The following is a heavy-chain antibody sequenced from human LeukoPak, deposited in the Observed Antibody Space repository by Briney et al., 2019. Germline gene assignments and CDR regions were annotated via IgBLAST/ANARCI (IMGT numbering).Heavy chain of an antibody. CDR2: INPSGGTT. J-gene: IGHJ4*02. D-gene: IGHD6-19*01. V-gene: IGHV1-46*01. Sequence: ASVKVSCKASGYTFTSYNMHWVRQAPGQGLEWMGIINPSGGTTNYAQKLQGRITMTSDTSTSTVYMELSSLRSEDTAVYYCARFAVHRRLAVNGQFGLDYWGQGTRVTVSS. CDR1: GYTFTSYN. CDR3: ARFAVHRRLAVNGQFGLDY.